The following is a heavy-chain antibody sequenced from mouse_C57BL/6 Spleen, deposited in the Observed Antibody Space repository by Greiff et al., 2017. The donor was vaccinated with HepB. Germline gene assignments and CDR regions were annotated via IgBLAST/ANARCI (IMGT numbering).Heavy chain of an antibody. J-gene: IGHJ2*01. D-gene: IGHD2-3*01. CDR2: INPYNGGT. CDR1: GYTFTDYY. Sequence: EVQLQQSGPVLVKPGASVKMSCKASGYTFTDYYMNWVKQSHGKSLEWIGVINPYNGGTSYNQKFTGKATLTVDKSSSTAYMELNSRTYEDSAVYYCARWLLPYYFDYWGQGTTLTVSS. CDR3: ARWLLPYYFDY. V-gene: IGHV1-19*01.